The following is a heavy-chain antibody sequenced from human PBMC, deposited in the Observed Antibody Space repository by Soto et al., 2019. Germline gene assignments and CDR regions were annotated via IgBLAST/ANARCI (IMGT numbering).Heavy chain of an antibody. CDR1: GDSITSGGYY. V-gene: IGHV4-31*03. CDR2: IYHSGGA. CDR3: ARDYYGAGSKYYYYGMEV. J-gene: IGHJ6*02. Sequence: PSETLSLTCTVSGDSITSGGYYWSWLRQPPGKGLEWIGYIYHSGGASYNPSLRGRAVISIDTSKNQFSLRLNAVTAADTATYYCARDYYGAGSKYYYYGMEVWGQGNTVTVSS. D-gene: IGHD3-10*01.